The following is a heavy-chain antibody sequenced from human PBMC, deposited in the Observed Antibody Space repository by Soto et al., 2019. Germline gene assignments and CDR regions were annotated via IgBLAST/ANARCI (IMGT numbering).Heavy chain of an antibody. J-gene: IGHJ4*02. CDR2: IKQDGSEK. Sequence: EVQRVESGGGLVQPGGSLRLSCAASGFTFSSYWMSWVRQAPGKGLEWVANIKQDGSEKYYVDSVKGRFTISSDNAKNSLYLQMNSLRAEDTAVYYCARTNDYGDFLYYFDYWGQGTLVTVSS. CDR3: ARTNDYGDFLYYFDY. V-gene: IGHV3-7*01. D-gene: IGHD4-17*01. CDR1: GFTFSSYW.